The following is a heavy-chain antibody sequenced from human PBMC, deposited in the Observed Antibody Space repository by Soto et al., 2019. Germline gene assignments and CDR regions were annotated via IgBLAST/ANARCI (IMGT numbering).Heavy chain of an antibody. Sequence: GGSLRLSCAASGFTFNTYAMSWVRQAPGKGLEWVSGISDSGAFTYYADSVKGRFTVSRDNSKNTLHLQMNSLRAEDTAVYYCARGYSGNNFVAAFDIWGQGTMVTVSS. CDR1: GFTFNTYA. CDR2: ISDSGAFT. CDR3: ARGYSGNNFVAAFDI. D-gene: IGHD1-26*01. J-gene: IGHJ3*02. V-gene: IGHV3-23*01.